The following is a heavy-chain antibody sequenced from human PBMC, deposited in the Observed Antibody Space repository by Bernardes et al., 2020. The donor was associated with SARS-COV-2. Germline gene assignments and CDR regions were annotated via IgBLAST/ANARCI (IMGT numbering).Heavy chain of an antibody. CDR1: GFRFSGST. CDR2: IRSKANSYAT. Sequence: GGSLRLFCAASGFRFSGSTMHWVRRGSGKGLEWVGRIRSKANSYATAYAASVKGRFTISRDDSKNTAYLQMNSLKTEDTAVYYCTRHYYDSSGYYYYHYWGQGTLVTVSS. CDR3: TRHYYDSSGYYYYHY. J-gene: IGHJ4*02. V-gene: IGHV3-73*01. D-gene: IGHD3-22*01.